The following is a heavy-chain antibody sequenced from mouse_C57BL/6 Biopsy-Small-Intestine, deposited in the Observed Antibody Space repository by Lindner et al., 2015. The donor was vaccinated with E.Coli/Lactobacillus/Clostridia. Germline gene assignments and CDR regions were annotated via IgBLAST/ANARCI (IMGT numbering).Heavy chain of an antibody. D-gene: IGHD3-3*01. CDR2: IYPGGGYT. Sequence: VQLQESGAELVRPGTSVKMSCKASGYTFSNYWIGWTKQRPGHGLEWIGDIYPGGGYTNYNEKFKGKATLTADKSSSTAYMQFNSLTSEDSAIYYCARGTDYFDYWGQGTTLTVSS. V-gene: IGHV1-63*01. CDR1: GYTFSNYW. J-gene: IGHJ2*01. CDR3: ARGTDYFDY.